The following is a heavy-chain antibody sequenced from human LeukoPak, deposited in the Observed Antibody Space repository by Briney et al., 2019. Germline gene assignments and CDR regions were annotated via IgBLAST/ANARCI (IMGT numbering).Heavy chain of an antibody. CDR2: ISYDGSNK. CDR1: GFTFSSYA. Sequence: GGSLRLSCAASGFTFSSYAMYWVRQSPGKGLKWVAVISYDGSNKYYADSVKGRFTISRDSSKNTLYLQMNSLRAEDTAVYYCARDARTVGITMIVVGFDYWGQGTLVTVSS. CDR3: ARDARTVGITMIVVGFDY. J-gene: IGHJ4*02. V-gene: IGHV3-30*04. D-gene: IGHD3-22*01.